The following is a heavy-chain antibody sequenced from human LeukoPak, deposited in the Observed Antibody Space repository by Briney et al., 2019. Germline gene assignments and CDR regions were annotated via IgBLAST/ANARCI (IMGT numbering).Heavy chain of an antibody. D-gene: IGHD4-17*01. Sequence: SETLSLTCTVSGGSISSYYWSWIRQPPGKALEWIGYIYYSGSTNYNPSLKSRVTISVDTSKNQFSLKLSSVTAADTAVYYCARGHDYGDYGEGFDYWGQGTLVTVSS. CDR1: GGSISSYY. CDR2: IYYSGST. CDR3: ARGHDYGDYGEGFDY. V-gene: IGHV4-59*12. J-gene: IGHJ4*02.